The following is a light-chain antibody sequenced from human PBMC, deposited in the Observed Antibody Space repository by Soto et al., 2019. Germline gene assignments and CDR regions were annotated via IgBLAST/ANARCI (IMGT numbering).Light chain of an antibody. J-gene: IGKJ4*01. CDR2: AAS. CDR1: QGIRNY. V-gene: IGKV1-9*01. CDR3: QQLLSYPLT. Sequence: IPLTQSPSSLSASVGDRVTITCRASQGIRNYLAWYQQKPGKAPNLPIFAASTLHAGVPSRFSGSGSETDFTLTISNLQPDDSATYFCQQLLSYPLTFGGGTRVEI.